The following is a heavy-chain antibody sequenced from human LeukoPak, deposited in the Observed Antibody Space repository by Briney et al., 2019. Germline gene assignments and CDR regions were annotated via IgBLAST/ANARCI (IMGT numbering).Heavy chain of an antibody. Sequence: GGSLRLSCAASGFTFSTYAMGWVRQAPGKGLEWVSSISDSDGSTYYADSVKGRFTISRDNSKNTLYLQMNSLRAEDTAVYYCARGGEEQSGYYYYGMDVWGQGTTVTVSS. D-gene: IGHD3-10*01. CDR1: GFTFSTYA. CDR3: ARGGEEQSGYYYYGMDV. V-gene: IGHV3-23*01. J-gene: IGHJ6*02. CDR2: ISDSDGST.